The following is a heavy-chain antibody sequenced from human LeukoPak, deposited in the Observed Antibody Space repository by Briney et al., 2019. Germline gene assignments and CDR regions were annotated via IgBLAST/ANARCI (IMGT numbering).Heavy chain of an antibody. CDR2: IYTSGST. CDR1: GGSISSGSYY. Sequence: SETLSLTCTVSGGSISSGSYYWSWIRQPAGKGLEWIGRIYTSGSTNYNPSLKSRVTISVDTSKNQFSLKLSSVTAADTAVYYCARAHNWNDFSFDYWGQGTLVTVSS. D-gene: IGHD1-1*01. V-gene: IGHV4-61*02. J-gene: IGHJ4*02. CDR3: ARAHNWNDFSFDY.